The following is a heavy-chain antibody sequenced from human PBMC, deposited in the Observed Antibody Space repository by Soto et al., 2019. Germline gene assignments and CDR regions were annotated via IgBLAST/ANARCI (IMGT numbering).Heavy chain of an antibody. CDR1: GYTLTELS. Sequence: ASVKVSCKVSGYTLTELSMHWVRQAPGKGLEWMGGFDPEDGETIYAQKFQGRVTMTEDTSTDTAYMELSSLRSEDAAVYYCATKGSGSYYQGGWFDPWGQGTLVTSPQ. CDR2: FDPEDGET. CDR3: ATKGSGSYYQGGWFDP. J-gene: IGHJ5*02. V-gene: IGHV1-24*01. D-gene: IGHD3-10*01.